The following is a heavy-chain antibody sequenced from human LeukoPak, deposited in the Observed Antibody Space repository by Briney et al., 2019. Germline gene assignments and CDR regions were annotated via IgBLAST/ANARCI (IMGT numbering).Heavy chain of an antibody. CDR1: GYRFTSYS. Sequence: ASVKVSCKASGYRFTSYSISWVRQAPGQGLEWMGWISAYNGNTNYAQKFQGRVTMTTDTSTSTAYMELRSLRSDDTAVFYCARVILFQDYYDSSGYYYWFDPWGQGTLVTVSS. V-gene: IGHV1-18*01. D-gene: IGHD3-22*01. CDR3: ARVILFQDYYDSSGYYYWFDP. CDR2: ISAYNGNT. J-gene: IGHJ5*02.